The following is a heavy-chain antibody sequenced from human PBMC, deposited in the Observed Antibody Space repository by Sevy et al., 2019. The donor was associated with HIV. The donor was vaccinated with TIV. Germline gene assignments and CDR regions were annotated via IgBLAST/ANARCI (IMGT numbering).Heavy chain of an antibody. D-gene: IGHD3-10*01. CDR3: AGVKSLWSGESPSAWFDP. V-gene: IGHV4-59*13. CDR2: LYYNGAT. Sequence: SETLSLTCSVSGVSISRYYWTWIRQPPGKGLDWIGYLYYNGATNYSPSFKSRLSISVDTSKNHFSLKLSSVTAADTALYYCAGVKSLWSGESPSAWFDPWGQGTLVTVSS. J-gene: IGHJ5*02. CDR1: GVSISRYY.